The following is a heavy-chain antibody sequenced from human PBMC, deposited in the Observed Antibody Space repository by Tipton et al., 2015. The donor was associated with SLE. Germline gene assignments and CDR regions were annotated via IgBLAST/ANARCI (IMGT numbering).Heavy chain of an antibody. CDR2: ISGSGGST. CDR3: ARGVDFWRGDY. J-gene: IGHJ4*02. D-gene: IGHD3-3*01. CDR1: GFTFSSYW. Sequence: GSLRLSCAASGFTFSSYWMHWVRQAPGKGLVWVSAISGSGGSTYYADSVKGRFTISRDNAKNSLYLQMNSLRAEDTAVYYCARGVDFWRGDYWGQGTLVTVSS. V-gene: IGHV3-21*01.